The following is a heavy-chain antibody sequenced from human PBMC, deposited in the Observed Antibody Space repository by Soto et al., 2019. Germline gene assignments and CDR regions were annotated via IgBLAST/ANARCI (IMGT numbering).Heavy chain of an antibody. CDR2: IIPIFGTA. CDR3: ARDHGGYGGNGGDY. J-gene: IGHJ4*02. D-gene: IGHD2-15*01. V-gene: IGHV1-69*01. CDR1: GGTFSSYA. Sequence: QVQLVQSGAEVKKPGSSVKVSCKASGGTFSSYAISWVRQAPGQGLEWMGGIIPIFGTANYAQKFQGRVTITADESTGPAEMEVSRLGCGDTAVYYCARDHGGYGGNGGDYWGQGTLVTVSS.